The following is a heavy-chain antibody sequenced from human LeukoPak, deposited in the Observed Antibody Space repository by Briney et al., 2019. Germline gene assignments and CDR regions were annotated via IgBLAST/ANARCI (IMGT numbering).Heavy chain of an antibody. J-gene: IGHJ4*02. V-gene: IGHV3-74*01. Sequence: AGGSLRLSCAASGFTFSSYWMHWVRQAPGKGLVWVSRINSDGSSTSYADSVKGRFTISRDNAKNTLYLQMNSLRAEDTAVYYCARVVPMITFGGDSFDYWGQGTLVTVSS. CDR3: ARVVPMITFGGDSFDY. CDR1: GFTFSSYW. D-gene: IGHD3-16*01. CDR2: INSDGSST.